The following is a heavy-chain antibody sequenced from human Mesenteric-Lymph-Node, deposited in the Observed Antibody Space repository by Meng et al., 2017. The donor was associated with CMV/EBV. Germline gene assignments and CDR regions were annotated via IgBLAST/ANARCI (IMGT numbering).Heavy chain of an antibody. J-gene: IGHJ5*02. CDR1: GGTFSSYT. CDR2: IIPILGIA. Sequence: QVQLVQSGAEGKKPGSSVKVSCKASGGTFSSYTISWVRQVPGQGLEWMGRIIPILGIANHAQKFQGRVTITADKSTSTAYMELSSLRSEDTAVYYCAGGIAAAGSRWFDPWGQGTLVTVSS. CDR3: AGGIAAAGSRWFDP. D-gene: IGHD6-13*01. V-gene: IGHV1-69*02.